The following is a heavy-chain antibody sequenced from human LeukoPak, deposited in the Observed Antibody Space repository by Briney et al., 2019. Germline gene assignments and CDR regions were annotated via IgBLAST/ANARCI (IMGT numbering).Heavy chain of an antibody. V-gene: IGHV3-48*03. Sequence: PGGSLRLSCAASGFTFSSYEMNWVRQAPGKGLEWVSYISNSGVNIKYADSVKGRFTIYRDNAKNSLYLQMNSLRAEDTALYYCARFYPICSSSSCYTPWGQGALVTVSS. CDR3: ARFYPICSSSSCYTP. J-gene: IGHJ5*02. CDR2: ISNSGVNI. D-gene: IGHD2-2*02. CDR1: GFTFSSYE.